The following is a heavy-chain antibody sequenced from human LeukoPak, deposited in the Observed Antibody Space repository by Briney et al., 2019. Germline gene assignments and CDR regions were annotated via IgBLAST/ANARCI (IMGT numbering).Heavy chain of an antibody. J-gene: IGHJ4*02. D-gene: IGHD1-26*01. V-gene: IGHV3-23*01. Sequence: PGGSLRLSCAASGFTFSYYAMNWVRQAPGKGLEWVSGISGSGGSTYYADSVKGRFTISRDNSKNTLFLQLNSLRAEDTAVYYCAKGGDSGSYPSQFDYWGQGTLVTVSS. CDR3: AKGGDSGSYPSQFDY. CDR1: GFTFSYYA. CDR2: ISGSGGST.